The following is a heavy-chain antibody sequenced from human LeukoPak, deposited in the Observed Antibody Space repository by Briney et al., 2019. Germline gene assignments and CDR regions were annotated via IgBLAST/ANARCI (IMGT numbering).Heavy chain of an antibody. J-gene: IGHJ5*02. V-gene: IGHV4-30-4*01. CDR2: MYYSGST. CDR3: ARPYYYDSRIDP. D-gene: IGHD3-22*01. Sequence: SQTLSLTCTVSGGSISSGDYYWSWIHQPPGKGLEWIAYMYYSGSTYYNPSLKSRVTMSADTSKNQLSLKLSSVTAADTAVYYCARPYYYDSRIDPWGQGILVTVSS. CDR1: GGSISSGDYY.